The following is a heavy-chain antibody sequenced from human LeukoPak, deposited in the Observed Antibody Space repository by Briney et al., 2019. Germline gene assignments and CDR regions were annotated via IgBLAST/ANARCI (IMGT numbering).Heavy chain of an antibody. D-gene: IGHD3-10*01. J-gene: IGHJ6*03. V-gene: IGHV1-2*06. CDR3: ARDYYGSGSCYGHMDV. CDR1: GYTFTGYY. Sequence: ASVKVSCKASGYTFTGYYMHWVRQAPGQGLEWMGRINPNSGGTNYAQKFQGRVTMTRDTSISTAYMELSRLRSDDTAVYYCARDYYGSGSCYGHMDVWGKGTTVTVSS. CDR2: INPNSGGT.